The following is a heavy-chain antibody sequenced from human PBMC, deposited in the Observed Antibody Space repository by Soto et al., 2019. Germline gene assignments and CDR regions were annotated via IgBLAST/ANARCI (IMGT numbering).Heavy chain of an antibody. V-gene: IGHV1-69*01. CDR3: ARDGGRHSGGIDY. CDR2: IIPIFGTA. CDR1: GGTFSSYS. Sequence: QVQLVQSGAEVKKPGSSVKVSCKASGGTFSSYSINWVRQAPGQGLEWMGEIIPIFGTANYAQKFQGRVTITADESTSTAYIELSGLRSEDTSVYYCARDGGRHSGGIDYWGQGTLVTVSS. J-gene: IGHJ4*02. D-gene: IGHD1-26*01.